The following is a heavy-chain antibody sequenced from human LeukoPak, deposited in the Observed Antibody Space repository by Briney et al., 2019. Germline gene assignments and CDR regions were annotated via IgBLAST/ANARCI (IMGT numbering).Heavy chain of an antibody. J-gene: IGHJ3*02. CDR3: ARGYTLTVDAFDI. V-gene: IGHV4-59*01. D-gene: IGHD7-27*01. CDR1: GGSISSYY. CDR2: IYYSGST. Sequence: SETLSLTCTVSGGSISSYYWSWIRQPPGKGLEWIGYIYYSGSTNYNPSLKSRVTISVDTSKNQFSLKLSSVTAADTAVYYCARGYTLTVDAFDIWGQGTMVTVSS.